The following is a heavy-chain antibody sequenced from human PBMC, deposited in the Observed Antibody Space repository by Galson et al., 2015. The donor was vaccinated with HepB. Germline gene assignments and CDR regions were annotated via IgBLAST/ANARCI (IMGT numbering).Heavy chain of an antibody. Sequence: SLRLSCAASGFTFSSYAMSWVRQAPGKGLEWVSAISAGGGSTYYADSVKGRFTISRDNSKNTLYLQMSSLRAGDTAVYYCAKGGGSGWVYYYFDYWGQGTLVTVSS. V-gene: IGHV3-23*01. CDR3: AKGGGSGWVYYYFDY. D-gene: IGHD6-19*01. CDR1: GFTFSSYA. J-gene: IGHJ4*02. CDR2: ISAGGGST.